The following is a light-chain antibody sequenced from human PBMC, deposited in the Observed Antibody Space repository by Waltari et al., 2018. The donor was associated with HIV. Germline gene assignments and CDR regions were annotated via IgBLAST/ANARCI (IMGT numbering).Light chain of an antibody. J-gene: IGKJ1*01. CDR2: AAT. CDR1: QTIGSS. CDR3: QQSYSPPAT. Sequence: DIQMTQSPSSLSASLGDGVTITCRATQTIGSSLNWYQQKPVKAPKLLISAATTLRGGVPSRFSGSGSGTDFTLAISSLQPEDFATYYCQQSYSPPATFGQGTKVEIK. V-gene: IGKV1-39*01.